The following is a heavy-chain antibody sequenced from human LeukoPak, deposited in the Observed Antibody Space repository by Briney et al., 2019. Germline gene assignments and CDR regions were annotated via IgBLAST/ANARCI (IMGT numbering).Heavy chain of an antibody. V-gene: IGHV3-23*01. CDR3: ASLVPAAMVRIYYYMDV. CDR2: ISGSGGST. Sequence: PGGSLRLSCAASGFTFSSYAMSWVRQAPGKGLEWVSAISGSGGSTYYADSVKGRFTISRDNSKNTLYLQMNSLRAEDTAVYYCASLVPAAMVRIYYYMDVWGKGTTVTVSS. D-gene: IGHD2-2*01. CDR1: GFTFSSYA. J-gene: IGHJ6*03.